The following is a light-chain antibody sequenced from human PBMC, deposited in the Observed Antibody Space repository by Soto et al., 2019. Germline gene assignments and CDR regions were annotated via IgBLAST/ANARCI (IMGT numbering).Light chain of an antibody. V-gene: IGLV2-14*03. J-gene: IGLJ1*01. CDR2: DVS. CDR1: SSDVGGYNY. Sequence: QSVLTQPASVSGSPGQSITISCTGTSSDVGGYNYVSWYQQHPGKAPKLMIYDVSNRPSGVSNRFSGSKSGNTASLTISGLQAEDEADYYCSSYRSSSKRVFGTGTKVTV. CDR3: SSYRSSSKRV.